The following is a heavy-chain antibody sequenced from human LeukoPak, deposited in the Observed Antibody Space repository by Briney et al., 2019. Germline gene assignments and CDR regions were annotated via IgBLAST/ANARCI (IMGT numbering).Heavy chain of an antibody. CDR1: GGSISSYF. J-gene: IGHJ5*02. V-gene: IGHV4-59*12. D-gene: IGHD6-13*01. Sequence: SETLSLTCTVSGGSISSYFWSWIRQPPGKGVEWIGYIYYSGSTYYNPSLKSRVTISVDTYKKQFSLKLSSVTAADTAVYYCARVTTAAGTHWFDPWGQGTLVTVSS. CDR3: ARVTTAAGTHWFDP. CDR2: IYYSGST.